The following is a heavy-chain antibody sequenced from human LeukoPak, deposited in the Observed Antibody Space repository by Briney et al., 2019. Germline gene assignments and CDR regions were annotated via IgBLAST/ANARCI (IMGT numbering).Heavy chain of an antibody. J-gene: IGHJ3*02. D-gene: IGHD2-2*01. Sequence: ASVKVSCKASGYTFTGYYMHWVRQAPGQGLEWMGWINPNSGGTNYAQKFQGRVTMTRDTSISTAYMELSRLRSDDTAVYYCARDSGYCSSTSCYAFDIWGQGTMVTVSS. CDR3: ARDSGYCSSTSCYAFDI. CDR2: INPNSGGT. CDR1: GYTFTGYY. V-gene: IGHV1-2*02.